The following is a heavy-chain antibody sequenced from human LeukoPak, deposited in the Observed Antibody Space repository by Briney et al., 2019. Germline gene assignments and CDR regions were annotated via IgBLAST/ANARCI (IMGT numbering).Heavy chain of an antibody. Sequence: PSETLSLTCTVSGGSISSYYWSWVRQPPGKGLEWIGYIYYSGSTNYNPSLKSRVTISVDTSKNQFSLKLSSVTAADTAVYYCARGRSPPRHYGSGSYSDYWGQGTLVTVSS. J-gene: IGHJ4*02. D-gene: IGHD3-10*01. CDR2: IYYSGST. V-gene: IGHV4-59*12. CDR3: ARGRSPPRHYGSGSYSDY. CDR1: GGSISSYY.